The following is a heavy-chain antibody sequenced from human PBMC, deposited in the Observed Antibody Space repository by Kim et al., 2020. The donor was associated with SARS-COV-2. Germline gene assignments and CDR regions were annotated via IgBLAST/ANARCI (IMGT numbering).Heavy chain of an antibody. CDR3: ARTYGSGLS. CDR2: SGST. J-gene: IGHJ4*02. D-gene: IGHD3-10*01. V-gene: IGHV4-39*07. Sequence: SGSTYYNPSLKSRVTISVDTSKNQYSLKLSSVTAADTAVYYCARTYGSGLSWGQGTLVTVSS.